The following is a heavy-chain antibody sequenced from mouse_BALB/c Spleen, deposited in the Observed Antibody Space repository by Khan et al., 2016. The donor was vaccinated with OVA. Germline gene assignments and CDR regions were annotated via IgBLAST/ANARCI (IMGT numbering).Heavy chain of an antibody. J-gene: IGHJ3*01. CDR2: ISSGGDYT. V-gene: IGHV5-6*01. CDR1: GFSFSSYS. CDR3: ARNLTGSFAY. D-gene: IGHD4-1*01. Sequence: EVQVVESGGDLVKPGGSLKLSCAASGFSFSSYSMSWVRQTPDKRLEWVATISSGGDYTYYPDIVKGRFTISRDNAKNTLYLQMSSLKSEDTAMYYGARNLTGSFAYWGQGTLVTVSA.